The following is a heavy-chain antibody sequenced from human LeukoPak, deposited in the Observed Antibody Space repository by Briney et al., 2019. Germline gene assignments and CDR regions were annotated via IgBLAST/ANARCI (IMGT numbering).Heavy chain of an antibody. CDR1: GGSISNSRYF. Sequence: PSETLPLTCSVSGGSISNSRYFWGWIRQPPGKGLEWIGSIYYSGSTYYNPSLKSRVTISVDTSKNQFSLKLSSVTAADTAVYYCARPQSSGEIDYWGQGTLVTVSS. CDR2: IYYSGST. D-gene: IGHD6-19*01. V-gene: IGHV4-39*01. CDR3: ARPQSSGEIDY. J-gene: IGHJ4*02.